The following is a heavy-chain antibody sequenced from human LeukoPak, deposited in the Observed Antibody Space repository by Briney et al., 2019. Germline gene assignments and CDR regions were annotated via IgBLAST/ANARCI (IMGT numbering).Heavy chain of an antibody. V-gene: IGHV4-59*01. CDR1: GGSISSYY. CDR2: IYYSGST. D-gene: IGHD5-24*01. CDR3: ARDRGRPEMATITVWGFDP. Sequence: SETLSLTCTVSGGSISSYYWSWIRQPPGKGLEWIGYIYYSGSTNYNPSLKSRVTISVDTSKNQFSLKLSSVTAADTAVYYCARDRGRPEMATITVWGFDPWGQGTLVTVSS. J-gene: IGHJ5*02.